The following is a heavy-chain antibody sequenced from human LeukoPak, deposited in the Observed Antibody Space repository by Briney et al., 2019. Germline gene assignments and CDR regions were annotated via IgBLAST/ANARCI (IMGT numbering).Heavy chain of an antibody. CDR2: IYYSGST. V-gene: IGHV4-59*01. CDR1: GGSISSYY. Sequence: SETLSLTCTVSGGSISSYYWSWIRQPPGKGLEWIGYIYYSGSTNYNPSLKSRVTISVDKSKNQFSLKLSSVTAADTAVYYCAGGPVITFGYWGQGTLVTVSS. J-gene: IGHJ1*01. D-gene: IGHD3-16*01. CDR3: AGGPVITFGY.